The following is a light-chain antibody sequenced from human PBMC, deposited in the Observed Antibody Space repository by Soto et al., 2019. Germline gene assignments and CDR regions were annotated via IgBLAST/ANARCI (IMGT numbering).Light chain of an antibody. J-gene: IGLJ1*01. CDR2: EVT. CDR1: SADVGGHNF. CDR3: SSYAGSSNV. V-gene: IGLV2-14*01. Sequence: QSALTQPASVSGSPGQSITISCTGTSADVGGHNFVSWYQQHPGKAPKLMIYEVTNRPSGVSNRFSGSKSGNTASLTISGLQAEDEADYYCSSYAGSSNVFGTGTKVTVL.